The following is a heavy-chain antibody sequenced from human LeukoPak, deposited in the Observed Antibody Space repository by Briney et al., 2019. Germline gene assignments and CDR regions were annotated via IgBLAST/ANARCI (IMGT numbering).Heavy chain of an antibody. CDR3: ARELRDIVVVVAATGPFDL. Sequence: GGSLRLSCAASGFTFSSYSMNWVRQAPGKGLEWVSSIRSSSSYIYYADSVKGRFTISRDNAKNSLYLQMNSLRAEDTAVYYCARELRDIVVVVAATGPFDLWGRGTLVTVSS. V-gene: IGHV3-21*01. J-gene: IGHJ2*01. CDR2: IRSSSSYI. CDR1: GFTFSSYS. D-gene: IGHD2-15*01.